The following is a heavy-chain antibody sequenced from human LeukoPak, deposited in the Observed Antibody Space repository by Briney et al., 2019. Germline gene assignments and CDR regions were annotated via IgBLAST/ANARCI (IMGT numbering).Heavy chain of an antibody. CDR2: VHPVTGYA. J-gene: IGHJ5*02. V-gene: IGHV1-8*01. CDR1: GYPFTTYE. D-gene: IGHD1-14*01. Sequence: GASVKVSCKTSGYPFTTYEINWVRQAAGQGLEWMGWVHPVTGYADYAQKFQGRVTMTSDTSISTAYMELSSLRSDDTAVYFCARGPRNDPWGQGTLVTVSS. CDR3: ARGPRNDP.